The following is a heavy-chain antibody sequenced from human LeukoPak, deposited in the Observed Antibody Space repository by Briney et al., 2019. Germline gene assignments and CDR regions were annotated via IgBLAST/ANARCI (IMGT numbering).Heavy chain of an antibody. J-gene: IGHJ3*02. CDR3: ARDFSYYGSGDAFDI. CDR2: INAYNGNT. CDR1: GYTFTNYG. Sequence: ASVKVSCKASGYTFTNYGFSWVRQAPGQGLEWMGWINAYNGNTNYAQKLQGRVTMTTDTSTNTAYMELRSLRSDDTAVYYCARDFSYYGSGDAFDIWGQGTMVTVSS. V-gene: IGHV1-18*01. D-gene: IGHD3-10*01.